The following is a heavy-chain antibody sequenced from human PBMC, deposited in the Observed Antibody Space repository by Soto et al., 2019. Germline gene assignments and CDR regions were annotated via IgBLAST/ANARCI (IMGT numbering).Heavy chain of an antibody. J-gene: IGHJ4*02. CDR1: GDSISSYY. CDR2: IYYSGST. Sequence: SXTLSLTCTVSGDSISSYYWNWIRQPPGKGLEWIGYIYYSGSTNYNPSLKSRVTISVDTSKNQFSLKLSSVTAADTAVYYCARHGPIAAAGTVFDYWGQGTLVTVS. CDR3: ARHGPIAAAGTVFDY. V-gene: IGHV4-59*08. D-gene: IGHD6-13*01.